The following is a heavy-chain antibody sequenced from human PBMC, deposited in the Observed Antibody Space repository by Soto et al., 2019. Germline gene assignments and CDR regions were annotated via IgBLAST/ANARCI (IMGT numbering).Heavy chain of an antibody. Sequence: SETLSLTCAVYGGSFSAYIWTWIRQTPGKGLQWIGQINHSGSASYNPSLKSRVTKSVHTSNSQFSLELSSVTAADTAVYYCARGLITGSHYSGGWYYFDSWGQGTQVTVSS. CDR1: GGSFSAYI. D-gene: IGHD6-19*01. CDR2: INHSGSA. CDR3: ARGLITGSHYSGGWYYFDS. J-gene: IGHJ4*02. V-gene: IGHV4-34*01.